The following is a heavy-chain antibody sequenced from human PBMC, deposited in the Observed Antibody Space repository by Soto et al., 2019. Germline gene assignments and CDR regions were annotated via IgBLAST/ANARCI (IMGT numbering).Heavy chain of an antibody. J-gene: IGHJ6*02. Sequence: PSPTHSVRRSVAEGYSSSGGGYCSWNRKSPRKGLEWIGYIYYSGSTNYNPSPKSRVTISVDSSKNQFSLKLSSVTAADTPQYYSASDTRLYYYYYGIDVWAQG. V-gene: IGHV4-61*08. CDR2: IYYSGST. CDR3: ASDTRLYYYYYGIDV. CDR1: EGYSSSGGGY.